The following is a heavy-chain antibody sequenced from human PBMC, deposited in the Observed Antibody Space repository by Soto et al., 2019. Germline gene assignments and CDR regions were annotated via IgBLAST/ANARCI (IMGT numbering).Heavy chain of an antibody. CDR3: ARADTTIVPLAQ. V-gene: IGHV4-59*01. J-gene: IGHJ4*02. CDR2: MSYTGNT. CDR1: GGSISGYF. D-gene: IGHD3-10*01. Sequence: ASETLSLTCTVSGGSISGYFWNRIRQPPGKGLEWIGYMSYTGNTNYNPSLTSRVSISVDTSKNQFSLNLNSVTAADTAVYYCARADTTIVPLAQWGQGTLVTVSS.